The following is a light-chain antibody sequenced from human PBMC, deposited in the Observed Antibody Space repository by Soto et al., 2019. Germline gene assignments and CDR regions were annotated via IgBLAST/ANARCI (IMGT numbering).Light chain of an antibody. J-gene: IGKJ1*01. V-gene: IGKV3-20*01. Sequence: ETVLTQSPGTLSLSPGERATLSCRASQTIRSNYLAWYRQTPGQAPRLLIYGAYNRATGIADRFSGSGSGTEFTLIISRLEPEDFALYYCQQYGSSPWTFGQGTKVEIK. CDR2: GAY. CDR1: QTIRSNY. CDR3: QQYGSSPWT.